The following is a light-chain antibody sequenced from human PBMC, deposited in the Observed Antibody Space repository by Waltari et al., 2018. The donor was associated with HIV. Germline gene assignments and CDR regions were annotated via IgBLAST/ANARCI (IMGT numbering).Light chain of an antibody. J-gene: IGLJ2*01. CDR3: SSFTITSTVI. V-gene: IGLV2-14*03. CDR1: SSDIEPYNY. CDR2: QVS. Sequence: QSALTQPASVSGSPGQSISISCTGTSSDIEPYNYVSWYQQHAGQAPKLLIYQVSHRPSGVSDRFSGSKSGSTASLSISGLQANDEDHYYCSSFTITSTVIFGGGTRLTVL.